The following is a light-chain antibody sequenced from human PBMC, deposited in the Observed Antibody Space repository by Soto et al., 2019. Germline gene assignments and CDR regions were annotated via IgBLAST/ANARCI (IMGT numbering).Light chain of an antibody. CDR3: CSYTISATLV. CDR2: EVR. Sequence: QSALTQPASVSGSPGQSITISCSGTTNDIGGYNYVSWYQHHPGKVPKVIMYEVRNRPSGVSNRFSGSKSGNTASLTISGLQAEDEADYYCCSYTISATLVFGGGTQLTVL. J-gene: IGLJ3*02. V-gene: IGLV2-14*01. CDR1: TNDIGGYNY.